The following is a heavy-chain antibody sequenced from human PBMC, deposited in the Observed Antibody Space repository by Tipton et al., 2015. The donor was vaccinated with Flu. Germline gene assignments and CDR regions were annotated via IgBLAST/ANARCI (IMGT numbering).Heavy chain of an antibody. D-gene: IGHD2-15*01. J-gene: IGHJ4*02. CDR1: GFTFSSYA. Sequence: SLRLSCAASGFTFSSYAMHWVRQAPGKGLEWVAVISYDGNTRNYADPVKGRFTFSRDNSKKTLYLQMNSLRTEDTAVHYCARGPSIVLVVGAPDYWGQGTLVTVSS. CDR3: ARGPSIVLVVGAPDY. V-gene: IGHV3-30-3*01. CDR2: ISYDGNTR.